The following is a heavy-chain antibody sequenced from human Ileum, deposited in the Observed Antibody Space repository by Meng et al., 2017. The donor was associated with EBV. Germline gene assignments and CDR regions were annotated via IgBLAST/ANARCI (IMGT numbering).Heavy chain of an antibody. J-gene: IGHJ4*02. V-gene: IGHV4-34*01. CDR3: RNAFCSAAAGCSDY. Sequence: QVQLQQVGAGLLKPSETLSITCADYGGSFRGNYWSWIRQSPGKRLEWIGEINESGSTNYNPSLKSRVTILMDTSKNQFSLKLTSVTAADAAVYYCRNAFCSAAAGCSDYWGQGTLVTVSS. CDR2: INESGST. CDR1: GGSFRGNY. D-gene: IGHD3-3*01.